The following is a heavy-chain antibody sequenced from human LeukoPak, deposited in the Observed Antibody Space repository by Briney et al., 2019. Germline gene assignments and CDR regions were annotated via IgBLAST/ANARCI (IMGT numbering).Heavy chain of an antibody. CDR1: GYTFTSYG. CDR3: ARGGIAVACTGSWFDP. CDR2: ISAYNGNT. V-gene: IGHV1-18*01. D-gene: IGHD6-19*01. Sequence: ASVKVSCKASGYTFTSYGISWVRQAPGQGLEWMGWISAYNGNTNYAQKLQGRVTMTTDTSTSTAYMELRSLRSDDPAVYYCARGGIAVACTGSWFDPWGQGTLVTVSS. J-gene: IGHJ5*02.